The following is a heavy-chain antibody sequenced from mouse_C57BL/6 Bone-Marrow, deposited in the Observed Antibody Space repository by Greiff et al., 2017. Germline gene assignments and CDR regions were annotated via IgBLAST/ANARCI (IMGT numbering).Heavy chain of an antibody. V-gene: IGHV7-4*01. Sequence: EVMLVESGGGLAQPGASLRLSCAASGFTFTDYYMSWVRQPPGKAPEWLALISNKANGYTTEYTASVKGRFTISRDNSQNILYLQMNTLRAEDSATCYCVKAVRDWFAYWGQGTLVTVSA. CDR3: VKAVRDWFAY. J-gene: IGHJ3*01. CDR2: ISNKANGYTT. CDR1: GFTFTDYY.